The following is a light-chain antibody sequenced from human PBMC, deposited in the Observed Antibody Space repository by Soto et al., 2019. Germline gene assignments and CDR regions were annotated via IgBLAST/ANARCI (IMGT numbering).Light chain of an antibody. V-gene: IGKV3-20*01. CDR3: QQYGSSRT. Sequence: VLTQSPGTLSLSPGERATLSCRASQSVSSSYLAWYQQKPGQAPRLLIYGASSRATGITDRFSGSGSGTDLTLTISRLEPEDFAVYYCQQYGSSRTFGQGTRWIS. J-gene: IGKJ1*01. CDR2: GAS. CDR1: QSVSSSY.